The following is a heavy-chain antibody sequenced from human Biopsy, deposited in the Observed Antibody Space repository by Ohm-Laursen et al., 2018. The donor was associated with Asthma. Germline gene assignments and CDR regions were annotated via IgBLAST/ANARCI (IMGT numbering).Heavy chain of an antibody. CDR1: GGTFNTYV. Sequence: ASVKVSCKSLGGTFNTYVIGWVRQAPGQGLEWMGGINSVFGTTTYPQKFQDRVTITADDSTSTVYMELRSLRFEDTAVYYCARKAGSCISRTCYSLDFWGQGTLVTVSS. V-gene: IGHV1-69*13. CDR2: INSVFGTT. D-gene: IGHD2-2*01. CDR3: ARKAGSCISRTCYSLDF. J-gene: IGHJ4*02.